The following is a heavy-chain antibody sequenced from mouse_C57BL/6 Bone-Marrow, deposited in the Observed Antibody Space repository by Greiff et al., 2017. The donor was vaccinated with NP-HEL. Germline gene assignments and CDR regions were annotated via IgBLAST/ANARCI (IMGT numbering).Heavy chain of an antibody. CDR3: ARREGNYDYFDY. D-gene: IGHD2-1*01. CDR2: ISNLAYSI. V-gene: IGHV5-15*04. J-gene: IGHJ2*01. CDR1: GFTFSDYG. Sequence: EVKLMESGGGLVQPGGSLKLSCAASGFTFSDYGMAWVRQAPRKGPEWVAFISNLAYSIYYADTVTGRFTISRGNAKNTLYLEMSSLRSEDTAMYYCARREGNYDYFDYWGQGTTLTVSS.